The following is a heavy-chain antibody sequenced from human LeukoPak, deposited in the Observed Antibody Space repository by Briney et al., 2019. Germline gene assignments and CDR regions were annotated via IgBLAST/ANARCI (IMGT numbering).Heavy chain of an antibody. CDR3: ARDAEGSETHSGMDV. CDR1: GFTFSRSG. CDR2: IGYDGSKI. Sequence: GGSLRLSCAASGFTFSRSGMHWVRQAPGKGLEWVTFIGYDGSKIYYADSVKGRFTISRDNSKNTLYLQMNNLRAEDAAVYYCARDAEGSETHSGMDVWGQGTTVTVSS. J-gene: IGHJ6*02. D-gene: IGHD3-10*01. V-gene: IGHV3-30*02.